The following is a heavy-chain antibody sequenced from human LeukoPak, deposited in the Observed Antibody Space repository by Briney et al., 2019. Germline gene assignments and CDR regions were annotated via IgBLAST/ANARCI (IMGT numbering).Heavy chain of an antibody. CDR1: RFTFSSYA. Sequence: GGSLRLSCAASRFTFSSYAMHWVRQAPGKGLEYVSAISSNGGSTYYANSVKGRFTISRDNSKNTLYLQMGSLRAEDMAVYYCARGGQWPDYWGQGTLVTVSS. J-gene: IGHJ4*02. V-gene: IGHV3-64*01. CDR2: ISSNGGST. CDR3: ARGGQWPDY. D-gene: IGHD6-19*01.